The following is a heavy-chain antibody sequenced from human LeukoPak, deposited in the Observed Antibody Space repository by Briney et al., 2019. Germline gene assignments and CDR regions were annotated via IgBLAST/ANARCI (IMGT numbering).Heavy chain of an antibody. CDR2: ISSDGTNT. CDR1: GFTLSNDW. D-gene: IGHD1-26*01. V-gene: IGHV3-74*03. CDR3: VVGGGIY. J-gene: IGHJ4*02. Sequence: GGSLRLSCAASGFTLSNDWTHWVRQAPGKGLVWVSRISSDGTNTLYADSVKGRFTISRDNARNTLHLQMNSLRADGTAVYYCVVGGGIYWGQGTLVTVS.